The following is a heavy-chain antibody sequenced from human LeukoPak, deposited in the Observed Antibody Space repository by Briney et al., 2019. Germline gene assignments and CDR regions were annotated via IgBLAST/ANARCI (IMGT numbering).Heavy chain of an antibody. J-gene: IGHJ5*02. V-gene: IGHV3-30-3*01. Sequence: GGSLRLSCAASGFTFSSYAMHWVRQAPGKGLEWVAVISYDGSNKYYADSVKGRFTISRDNSRNTLYLQMNSLRAEDTAVYYCARGGELDWFVRWGEAGLLAVSS. CDR3: ARGGELDWFVR. CDR1: GFTFSSYA. CDR2: ISYDGSNK. D-gene: IGHD1-26*01.